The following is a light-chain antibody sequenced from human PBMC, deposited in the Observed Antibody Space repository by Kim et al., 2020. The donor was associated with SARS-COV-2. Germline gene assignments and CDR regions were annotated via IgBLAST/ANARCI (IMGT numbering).Light chain of an antibody. Sequence: GQSVSRSCSGTSSDIGGYDSVSWYQHHAGKAPKLMIYDVNKRPSGVPDRFSGSKSGNTASLTISGLQAEDGADYYCCSHAGSYTWVFGGGTQLTVL. V-gene: IGLV2-11*01. CDR1: SSDIGGYDS. CDR3: CSHAGSYTWV. CDR2: DVN. J-gene: IGLJ3*02.